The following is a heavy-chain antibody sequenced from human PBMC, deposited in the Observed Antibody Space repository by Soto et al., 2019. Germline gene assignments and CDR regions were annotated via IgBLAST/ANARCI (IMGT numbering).Heavy chain of an antibody. J-gene: IGHJ3*02. Sequence: GGSLRLSCAASGFTFSDYYMSWIRQAPGKGLEWVSYISSSGSTIYYADSVKGRFTISRDNAKNSLYLQMNSLRAEDTAVYYCAMPYQLLYAFDIWGQGTMVTVSS. CDR3: AMPYQLLYAFDI. D-gene: IGHD2-2*01. CDR1: GFTFSDYY. CDR2: ISSSGSTI. V-gene: IGHV3-11*01.